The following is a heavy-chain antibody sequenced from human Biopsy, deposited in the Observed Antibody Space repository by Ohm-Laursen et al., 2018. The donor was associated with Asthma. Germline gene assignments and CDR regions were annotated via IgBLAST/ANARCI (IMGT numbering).Heavy chain of an antibody. J-gene: IGHJ6*02. V-gene: IGHV1-69*01. CDR2: IMTVFGTT. D-gene: IGHD6-19*01. Sequence: SSVKVSCKAPGGTFSNFAISWVRQAPGQGLEWLGGIMTVFGTTNYAQKFQGRVTITADEATSTAYMEVTSLRSEDTAIYYCARCQVGYSSGWSLLLKKIYYSGMDVWGQGTAVTVSS. CDR3: ARCQVGYSSGWSLLLKKIYYSGMDV. CDR1: GGTFSNFA.